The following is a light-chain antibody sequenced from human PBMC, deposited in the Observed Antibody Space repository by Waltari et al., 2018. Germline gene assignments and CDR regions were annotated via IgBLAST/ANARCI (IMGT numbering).Light chain of an antibody. Sequence: DIVMTQSPDSLPVSLGERATVNCKSSQSVLYSSNNKNYLAWYQQKPGQPPKLLIYWASTRDSGVPDRFSGSGSGTDFTLTISSLQAEDVAVYCCQQYYSTPRTFGQGTKVEI. CDR1: QSVLYSSNNKNY. V-gene: IGKV4-1*01. CDR3: QQYYSTPRT. J-gene: IGKJ1*01. CDR2: WAS.